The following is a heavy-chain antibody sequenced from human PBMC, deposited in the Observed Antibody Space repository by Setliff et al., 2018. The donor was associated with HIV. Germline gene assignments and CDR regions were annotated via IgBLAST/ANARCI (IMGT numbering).Heavy chain of an antibody. CDR1: TFGDYA. CDR3: ARGGTGDDIFHI. CDR2: IYYTGST. D-gene: IGHD7-27*01. Sequence: TFGDYAMSWVRQAPGKGLEWIGYIYYTGSTYYNPSLKSRLTISVDTSKDQFSLKLNSVTAADTAVYYCARGGTGDDIFHIWGQGTMVTVSS. J-gene: IGHJ3*02. V-gene: IGHV4-31*02.